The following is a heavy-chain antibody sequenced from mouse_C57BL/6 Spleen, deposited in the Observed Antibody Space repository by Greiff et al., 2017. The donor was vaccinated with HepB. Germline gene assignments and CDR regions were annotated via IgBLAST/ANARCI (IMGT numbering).Heavy chain of an antibody. CDR2: ISYDGSN. CDR3: AREAYYYGSREGFAY. CDR1: GYSITSGYY. D-gene: IGHD1-1*01. Sequence: VQLKQSGPGLVKPSQSLSLTCSVTGYSITSGYYWNWIRQFPGNKLEWMGYISYDGSNNYNPSLKNRISITRDTSKNQFFLKLNSVTTEDTATYYCAREAYYYGSREGFAYWGQGTLVTVSA. V-gene: IGHV3-6*01. J-gene: IGHJ3*01.